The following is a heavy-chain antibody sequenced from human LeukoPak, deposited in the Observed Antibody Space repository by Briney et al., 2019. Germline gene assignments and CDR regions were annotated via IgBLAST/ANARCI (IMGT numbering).Heavy chain of an antibody. CDR1: GGSISSYY. CDR2: IYYSGST. Sequence: SETLSLTCTVSGGSISSYYWSWIRQPPGKGLEWIGYIYYSGSTNYNPSLKSRVTISVDTSKNQFSLKLSSVTAADTAVYYCARGIRAGGLYDIWGQGTMVTVSS. CDR3: ARGIRAGGLYDI. J-gene: IGHJ3*02. D-gene: IGHD5-18*01. V-gene: IGHV4-59*01.